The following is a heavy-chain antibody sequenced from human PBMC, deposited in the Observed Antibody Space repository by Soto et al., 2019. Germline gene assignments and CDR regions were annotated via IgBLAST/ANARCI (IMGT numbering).Heavy chain of an antibody. CDR1: GYTFTSYY. CDR2: INPSGGST. V-gene: IGHV1-46*01. CDR3: ARANLAARPGRPFDC. D-gene: IGHD6-6*01. J-gene: IGHJ4*02. Sequence: ASVKVSCKASGYTFTSYYMHWVRQAPGQGLEWMGIINPSGGSTSYAQKFQGRVTMTRDTSTSTVYMELSSLRSEDTAVYYCARANLAARPGRPFDCWGQGTLVTVSS.